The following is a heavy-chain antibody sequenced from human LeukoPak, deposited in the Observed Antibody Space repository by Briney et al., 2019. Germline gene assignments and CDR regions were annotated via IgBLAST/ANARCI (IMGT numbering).Heavy chain of an antibody. J-gene: IGHJ6*03. CDR1: GGSISSSIHY. CDR2: MYYSGST. CDR3: ARGRFTVTTNYYYMDV. D-gene: IGHD4-17*01. Sequence: SETLSLTCAVSGGSISSSIHYWAWIRQPPGKGLEWIGSMYYSGSTYYNPSIKSRLTISLDRSENQFSLKLSSVTAADTAVYYCARGRFTVTTNYYYMDVWGKGTTVTVSS. V-gene: IGHV4-39*07.